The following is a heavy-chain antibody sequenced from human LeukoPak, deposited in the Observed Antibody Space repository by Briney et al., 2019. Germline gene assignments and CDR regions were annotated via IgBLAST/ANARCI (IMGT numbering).Heavy chain of an antibody. Sequence: SGGSLRLSCAASGFTFSSYAMSWVRQAPGKGLEWVSAISGSGGSTYYADSVKGRFTISRDNSKNTLYLQMNSLRAEDTAVYYCAKDRYYYDSSGFSFQHWGQGTLVTVSS. J-gene: IGHJ1*01. CDR1: GFTFSSYA. CDR3: AKDRYYYDSSGFSFQH. V-gene: IGHV3-23*01. D-gene: IGHD3-22*01. CDR2: ISGSGGST.